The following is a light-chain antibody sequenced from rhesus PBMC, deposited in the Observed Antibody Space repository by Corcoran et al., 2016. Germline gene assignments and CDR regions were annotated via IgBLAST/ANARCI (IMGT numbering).Light chain of an antibody. CDR1: QSVSSY. CDR3: LQSSNWPLT. CDR2: GAS. V-gene: IGKV3-24*04. J-gene: IGKJ4*01. Sequence: EIVMTQSPATLALSPGERATLSCRASQSVSSYLAWYQQQPGKAPRLLIYGASSRAHGIPDRFSGRGYGTEFTLTISSLEPEDVGVYFCLQSSNWPLTFGGGTKVEIK.